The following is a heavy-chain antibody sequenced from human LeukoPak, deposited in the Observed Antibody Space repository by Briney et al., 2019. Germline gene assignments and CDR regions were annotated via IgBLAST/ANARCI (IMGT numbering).Heavy chain of an antibody. Sequence: GGSLRLSCAASGFTFSSYAMSWVRQPPGKWLEWDSCVSGSGGSTYYADSVKGRFTISRDNSKNTLYLQMNSPRAEDTAVYYCAKDGGSAPTFIDFWGQGTLVTVSS. J-gene: IGHJ4*02. D-gene: IGHD6-25*01. V-gene: IGHV3-23*01. CDR2: VSGSGGST. CDR3: AKDGGSAPTFIDF. CDR1: GFTFSSYA.